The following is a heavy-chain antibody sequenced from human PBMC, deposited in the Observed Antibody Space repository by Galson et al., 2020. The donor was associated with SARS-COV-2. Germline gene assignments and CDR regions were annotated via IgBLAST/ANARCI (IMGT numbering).Heavy chain of an antibody. Sequence: SQASETLSLTCAVYGGSFSGYYWSWIRQPPGKGLEWIGEINHSGSTNYNPSLKSRVTISVDTSKNQFSLKLSSVTAADTAVYYCARRATMVRGVIPNYFDYWGQGTLVTVSS. V-gene: IGHV4-34*01. J-gene: IGHJ4*02. CDR3: ARRATMVRGVIPNYFDY. CDR1: GGSFSGYY. CDR2: INHSGST. D-gene: IGHD3-10*01.